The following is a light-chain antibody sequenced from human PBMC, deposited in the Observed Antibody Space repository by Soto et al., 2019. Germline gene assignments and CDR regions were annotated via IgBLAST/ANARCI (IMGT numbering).Light chain of an antibody. V-gene: IGLV7-46*01. Sequence: AVVTQEPSQTVSPGGTVTLTCGSSTGAVTSGHYPYWFQQKPGQAPRTLIYDTSYRHSWTPARFSGSLIGGKAALTLSGAQPEDEAEYYCLFSYNGARIFGGGTKLTVL. J-gene: IGLJ2*01. CDR2: DTS. CDR1: TGAVTSGHY. CDR3: LFSYNGARI.